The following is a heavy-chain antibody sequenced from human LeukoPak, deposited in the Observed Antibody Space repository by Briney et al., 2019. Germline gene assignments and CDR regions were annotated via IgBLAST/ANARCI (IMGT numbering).Heavy chain of an antibody. D-gene: IGHD6-13*01. CDR1: GYTFTGYY. V-gene: IGHV1-2*02. J-gene: IGHJ4*02. Sequence: ASVKVSCKASGYTFTGYYMHWVRQAPGQGLEWMGWINPNSGGTNYAQKFQGRVTMTRDTSISTAYMEPRSLRSDDTAVYYCARYSSSWYTFDYWGQGTLVTVSS. CDR2: INPNSGGT. CDR3: ARYSSSWYTFDY.